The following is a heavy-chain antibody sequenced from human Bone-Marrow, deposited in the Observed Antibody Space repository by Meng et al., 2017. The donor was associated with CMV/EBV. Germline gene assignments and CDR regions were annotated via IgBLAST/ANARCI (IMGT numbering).Heavy chain of an antibody. CDR1: GFTVSNNY. J-gene: IGHJ4*02. CDR2: IYTGGTT. D-gene: IGHD4-11*01. Sequence: GESLKISCAASGFTVSNNYMSWVRQAPGKGLEWVSVIYTGGTTYYADSVKGRFTISRDDSRNTLYLQMNSLRAEDTAVYYCVRMQDYNNYGVYWGQGTRVTGSS. CDR3: VRMQDYNNYGVY. V-gene: IGHV3-66*02.